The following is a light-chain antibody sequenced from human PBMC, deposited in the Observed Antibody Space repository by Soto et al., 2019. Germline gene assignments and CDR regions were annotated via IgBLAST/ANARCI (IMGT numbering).Light chain of an antibody. CDR1: QSISSW. CDR2: DAS. Sequence: TQSPGTLSLSPGDRVTITCRASQSISSWLAWYQQKPGKAPKLLIYDASSLESGVPSRFSGSGSGTEFTLTISSLQPDDFATYYCQQYNSYLTWTFGPGTKVDIK. J-gene: IGKJ1*01. V-gene: IGKV1-5*01. CDR3: QQYNSYLTWT.